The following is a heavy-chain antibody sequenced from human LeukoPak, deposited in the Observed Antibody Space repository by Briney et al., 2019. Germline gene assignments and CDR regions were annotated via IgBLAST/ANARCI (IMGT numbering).Heavy chain of an antibody. CDR3: ARDFGPRGYYDFWSGPDAFDI. Sequence: SETLSLTCAVSGGSISSSNWWSWVRQPPGKGLEWIGEIYHSGSTNYNPSLKSRVTISVDKSKNQFSLKLSSVTAADTAVYYCARDFGPRGYYDFWSGPDAFDIWGQGTMVTVSS. D-gene: IGHD3-3*01. J-gene: IGHJ3*02. V-gene: IGHV4-4*02. CDR2: IYHSGST. CDR1: GGSISSSNW.